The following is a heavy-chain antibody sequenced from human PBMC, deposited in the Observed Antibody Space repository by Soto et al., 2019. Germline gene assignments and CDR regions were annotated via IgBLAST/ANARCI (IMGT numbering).Heavy chain of an antibody. D-gene: IGHD4-17*01. J-gene: IGHJ6*02. CDR3: AREPTASYSYYYGMDV. V-gene: IGHV4-31*03. CDR1: GGSISRGGYY. CDR2: IYYSGST. Sequence: KPSETLSLTSTVSGGSISRGGYYWSWILQHPGKGLEWIGYIYYSGSTYYNPSLKSRVTISVDTSKNQFSLKLSSVTAADTAVYYCAREPTASYSYYYGMDVRGQGTTVTVSS.